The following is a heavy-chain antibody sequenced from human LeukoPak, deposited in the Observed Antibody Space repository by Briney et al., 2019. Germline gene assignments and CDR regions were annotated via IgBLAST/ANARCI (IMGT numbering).Heavy chain of an antibody. V-gene: IGHV4-39*01. J-gene: IGHJ5*02. CDR1: GDSVGTTIYY. CDR2: IYYTGNT. CDR3: ARQWDT. Sequence: PSETLSLTCTVSGDSVGTTIYYWGWIRQPPGQGLEWVGCIYYTGNTYYNPSLKSRVTMSVDTSKNQFSLELNSVTAADTAVYYCARQWDTWGQGTLVTVSS.